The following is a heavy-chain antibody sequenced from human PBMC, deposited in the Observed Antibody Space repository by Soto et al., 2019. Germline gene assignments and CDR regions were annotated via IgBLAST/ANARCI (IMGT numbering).Heavy chain of an antibody. V-gene: IGHV3-15*07. D-gene: IGHD6-19*01. J-gene: IGHJ4*02. CDR1: GFTFSNAW. CDR3: TTLHTQSSSGWYGGGHY. CDR2: IKSNTDGGTT. Sequence: EVQLVESGGGLVKPGGSLRLSCAASGFTFSNAWMNWVRQAPGKGLEWVGRIKSNTDGGTTDYAAPVKGRITISRDDSKNTLYLPMSSLKTEDTTVYYCTTLHTQSSSGWYGGGHYWGQGTLVTVSS.